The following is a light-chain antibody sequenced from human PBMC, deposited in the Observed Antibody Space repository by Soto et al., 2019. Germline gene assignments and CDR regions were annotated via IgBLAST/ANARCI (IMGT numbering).Light chain of an antibody. V-gene: IGLV3-21*02. CDR2: DDS. CDR3: QVWHSSRGV. Sequence: SYELTQTPSVSVAPGQTARITCGGDNIGANSVHWYQQKPRQAPILVVYDDSDRPSGIPERFSGSNSGNTAALTITRVEGGDEADYYCQVWHSSRGVFGGGTELTVL. CDR1: NIGANS. J-gene: IGLJ2*01.